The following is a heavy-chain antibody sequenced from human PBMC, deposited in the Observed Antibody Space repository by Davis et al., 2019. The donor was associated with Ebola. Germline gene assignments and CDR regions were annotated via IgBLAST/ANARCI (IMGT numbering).Heavy chain of an antibody. V-gene: IGHV1-69*13. Sequence: AASVKVSCKASGYTFTSYGISWVRQAPGQGLEWMGGIIPIFGTAKYAQKFQGRVTITADESTSTAYMELSSLRSEDTAVYYCARVLEYYYDSSGYYSPYYFDYWGQGTLVTVSS. D-gene: IGHD3-22*01. J-gene: IGHJ4*02. CDR3: ARVLEYYYDSSGYYSPYYFDY. CDR1: GYTFTSYG. CDR2: IIPIFGTA.